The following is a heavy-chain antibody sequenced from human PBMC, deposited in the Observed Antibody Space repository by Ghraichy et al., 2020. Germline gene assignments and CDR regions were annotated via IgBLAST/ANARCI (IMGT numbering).Heavy chain of an antibody. V-gene: IGHV1-18*01. CDR3: ARDDEIAAAGGGFDS. CDR2: ISARTGNT. D-gene: IGHD6-13*01. Sequence: ASVKVSGKASGYTFTSYGINWVRQAPGQGLEWMGWISARTGNTNYEQKVQGRVTMTTDTSTSTVYMELRSLRSDDTAVYYCARDDEIAAAGGGFDSWGQGTMVTVSS. J-gene: IGHJ3*02. CDR1: GYTFTSYG.